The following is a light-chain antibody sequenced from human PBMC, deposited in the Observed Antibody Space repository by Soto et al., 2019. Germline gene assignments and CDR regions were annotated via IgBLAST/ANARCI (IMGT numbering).Light chain of an antibody. J-gene: IGLJ3*02. CDR2: GNT. CDR3: QSHDSSLNSWV. CDR1: SSNIGAGYD. V-gene: IGLV1-40*01. Sequence: QHVLTQPPSMSGAPGQRVTISCTGSSSNIGAGYDVHWYQLLPGTAPKLLIYGNTNRPSGVPDRFSGSKSGTSASLAITGLRAEDEADYYCQSHDSSLNSWVFGGGTKVTVL.